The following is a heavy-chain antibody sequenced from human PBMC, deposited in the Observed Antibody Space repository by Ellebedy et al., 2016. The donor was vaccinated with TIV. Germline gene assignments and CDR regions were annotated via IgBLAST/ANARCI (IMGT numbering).Heavy chain of an antibody. J-gene: IGHJ4*02. Sequence: ASVKVSXXASGYTFTSYDINWVRQATGQGLEWMGWMNPNSGNTGYAQKFQGRVTITADESTSTAYMELSSLRSEDTAMYYCASSVVVPAAEYDYWGQGTLVTVSS. D-gene: IGHD2-2*01. CDR3: ASSVVVPAAEYDY. CDR2: MNPNSGNT. V-gene: IGHV1-8*01. CDR1: GYTFTSYD.